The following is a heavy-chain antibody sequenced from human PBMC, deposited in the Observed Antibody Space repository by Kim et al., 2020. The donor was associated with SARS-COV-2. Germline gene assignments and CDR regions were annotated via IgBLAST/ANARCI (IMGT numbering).Heavy chain of an antibody. Sequence: SETLSLTCAVYGGSFSGYYWSWIRQPPGKGLEWIGEINHSGGTFYNPSLKSRVTMSVDTSKNRFSLKLSSVTAADTAVYYCAIDYYDSSGYLWGQGTLVTVSS. CDR1: GGSFSGYY. V-gene: IGHV4-34*01. CDR2: INHSGGT. CDR3: AIDYYDSSGYL. J-gene: IGHJ4*02. D-gene: IGHD3-22*01.